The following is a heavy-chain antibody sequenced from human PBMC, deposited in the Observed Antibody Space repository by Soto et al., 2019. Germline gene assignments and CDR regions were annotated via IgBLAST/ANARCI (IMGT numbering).Heavy chain of an antibody. CDR2: ISAYNGNT. CDR1: GYTFTSYG. D-gene: IGHD3-10*01. J-gene: IGHJ3*02. Sequence: ASVKVSCKASGYTFTSYGISWVRQAPGQGLEWMGWISAYNGNTNYAQKLQGRVTMTTDTSTSTAYMELRSLRSDDPAVYYCASPTRAPTGAYDAFDIWGQGTMVTVSS. V-gene: IGHV1-18*01. CDR3: ASPTRAPTGAYDAFDI.